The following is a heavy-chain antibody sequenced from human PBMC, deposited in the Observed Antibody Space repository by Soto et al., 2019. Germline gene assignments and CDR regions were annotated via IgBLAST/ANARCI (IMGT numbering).Heavy chain of an antibody. CDR1: GYTFITYG. V-gene: IGHV1-18*01. J-gene: IGHJ6*02. CDR2: ISSYNGNT. CDR3: ARDRPTSSIRARDYYYAMDV. D-gene: IGHD6-6*01. Sequence: GASVKVSCKASGYTFITYGISWVRQAPGQGLEWMEWISSYNGNTNYAQKLQGRVTMTTDTSTTTAYMELRSPRSDDTAVYYCARDRPTSSIRARDYYYAMDVWGQGTTVTVSS.